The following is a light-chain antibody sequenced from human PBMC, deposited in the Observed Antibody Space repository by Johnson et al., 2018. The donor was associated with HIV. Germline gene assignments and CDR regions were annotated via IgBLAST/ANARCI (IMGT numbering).Light chain of an antibody. CDR2: ESN. V-gene: IGLV1-51*02. J-gene: IGLJ1*01. CDR1: SSNIGNNY. Sequence: QSVLTQPPSVSAAPGQKVTISCSGSSSNIGNNYVSWYQQLPGTAPKLLIYESNQRPSGIPDRFSGSKSGTSATLGITGLQTGDAADYYCGTGDSSLSAGIFGTGTKVTVL. CDR3: GTGDSSLSAGI.